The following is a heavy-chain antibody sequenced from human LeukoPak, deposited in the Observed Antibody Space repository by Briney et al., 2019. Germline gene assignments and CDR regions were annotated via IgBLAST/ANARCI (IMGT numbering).Heavy chain of an antibody. Sequence: GGSLRLSCVASGFTFSTYGMSWVRQAPGKGLEWVAAVSSTGSGTYYPDSLKGRFIISRDNSQNTVFLQMNSLRPEDTAFYFCAKDGPLLWFGPTDAWGQGILVSVSS. J-gene: IGHJ5*02. CDR3: AKDGPLLWFGPTDA. V-gene: IGHV3-23*01. CDR2: VSSTGSGT. D-gene: IGHD3-10*01. CDR1: GFTFSTYG.